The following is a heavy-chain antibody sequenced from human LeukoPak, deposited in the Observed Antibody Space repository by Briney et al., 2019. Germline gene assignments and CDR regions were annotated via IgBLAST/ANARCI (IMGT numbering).Heavy chain of an antibody. J-gene: IGHJ3*02. CDR3: ARDRAAAEPYDAFDI. CDR1: GYTFTSYG. Sequence: ASVKVSCKASGYTFTSYGISWVRQAPGQGLEWMGWISAYNGNTNYAQKLQGRVTMTTDTSTSTAYMELRSLRSDDTAVYYCARDRAAAEPYDAFDIWGQGTMVTVSS. CDR2: ISAYNGNT. V-gene: IGHV1-18*01. D-gene: IGHD6-13*01.